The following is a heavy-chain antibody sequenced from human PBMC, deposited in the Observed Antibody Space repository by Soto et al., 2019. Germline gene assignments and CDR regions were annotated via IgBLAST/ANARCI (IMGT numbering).Heavy chain of an antibody. V-gene: IGHV1-46*03. Sequence: GASVKLSCKASGYTFTSYYMHWVRQAPGQGLEWMGIINPSGGSTSYAQKFQGRVTMTRDTSTSTVYMELSSLRSEDTAVYYCARDGSHRRFHQAPTYYYYYYMDVWGKGTTVTVSS. CDR3: ARDGSHRRFHQAPTYYYYYYMDV. CDR2: INPSGGST. D-gene: IGHD3-3*01. CDR1: GYTFTSYY. J-gene: IGHJ6*03.